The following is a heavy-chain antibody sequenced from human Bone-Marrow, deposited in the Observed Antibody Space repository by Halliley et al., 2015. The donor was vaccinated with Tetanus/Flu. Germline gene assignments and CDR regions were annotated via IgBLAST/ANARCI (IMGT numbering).Heavy chain of an antibody. CDR1: GFTFRSYW. D-gene: IGHD3-22*01. J-gene: IGHJ6*02. CDR2: IKQDGSEK. Sequence: SLRLSCAASGFTFRSYWMSWVRQAPGKGLEWVANIKQDGSEKYYVDSVKGRSTISRDNAKNSLYLQMNSLRAGDTAVYYCAREKTAAVVIDYYYYGMDVWGQGTTVTVSS. CDR3: AREKTAAVVIDYYYYGMDV. V-gene: IGHV3-7*01.